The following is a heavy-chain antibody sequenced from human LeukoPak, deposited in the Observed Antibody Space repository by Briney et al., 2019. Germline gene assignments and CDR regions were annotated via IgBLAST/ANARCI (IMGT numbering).Heavy chain of an antibody. CDR3: AREIMTTVTQFDY. CDR2: ISSSGSTI. V-gene: IGHV3-48*04. Sequence: GGSLRLSCAASGFTFSSYSMNWVRQAPGKGLEWVSYISSSGSTIYYADSVKGRFTISRDNAKNSLYLQMNSLRAEDTAVYYCAREIMTTVTQFDYWGQGTLVTVSS. CDR1: GFTFSSYS. J-gene: IGHJ4*02. D-gene: IGHD4-17*01.